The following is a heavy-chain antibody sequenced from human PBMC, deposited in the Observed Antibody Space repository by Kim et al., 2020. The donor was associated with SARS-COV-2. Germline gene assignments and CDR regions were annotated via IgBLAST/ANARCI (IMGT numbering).Heavy chain of an antibody. Sequence: TNYPAPVKGRLTISRDDSKNTLYLQMNSLKTEDTAVYYCTTDRGIDAFDIWGQGTMVTVSS. D-gene: IGHD5-12*01. V-gene: IGHV3-15*06. CDR2: T. CDR3: TTDRGIDAFDI. J-gene: IGHJ3*02.